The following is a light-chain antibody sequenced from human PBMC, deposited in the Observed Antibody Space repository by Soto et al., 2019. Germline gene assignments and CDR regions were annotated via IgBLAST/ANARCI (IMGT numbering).Light chain of an antibody. J-gene: IGKJ2*01. V-gene: IGKV1-5*01. Sequence: DIQMTQSPSTVSASVGDAVTITCRASQSISTWLAWYQQKPGKAPNLLIYDASTLESGGPSGFSGSGSGTEVTLTISSLQPDDYATYYCQQYNSYPYTFGQGTKLEIK. CDR2: DAS. CDR3: QQYNSYPYT. CDR1: QSISTW.